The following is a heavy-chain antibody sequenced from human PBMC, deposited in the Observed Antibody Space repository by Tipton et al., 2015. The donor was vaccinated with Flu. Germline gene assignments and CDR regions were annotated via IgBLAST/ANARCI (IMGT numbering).Heavy chain of an antibody. V-gene: IGHV3-11*01. J-gene: IGHJ6*02. D-gene: IGHD3-22*01. CDR3: ARDPMIEVVMGHYYYYGMDV. Sequence: SLRLSCAASGFTFSDYYMSWIRQAPGKGLEWVSYISSGGSTIYYADSVKGRFTISRDNAKNSLYLQMNSLRAEDTAVYYCARDPMIEVVMGHYYYYGMDVWGQGTTVTVSS. CDR1: GFTFSDYY. CDR2: ISSGGSTI.